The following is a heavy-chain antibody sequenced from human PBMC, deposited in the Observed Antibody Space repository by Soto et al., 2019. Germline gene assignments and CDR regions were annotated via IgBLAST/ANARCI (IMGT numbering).Heavy chain of an antibody. CDR3: ATNGDSSSWPLYYFDY. V-gene: IGHV3-33*01. Sequence: PGGSLRLSYEASGFNFSRYGMHWVRQAQGKGLEWVAVIWYDGSNKYYADSVKGRFTISRDNSKNTLYLQMNSLRAEDTAVYYCATNGDSSSWPLYYFDYWGQGTLVTVSS. CDR2: IWYDGSNK. D-gene: IGHD6-13*01. CDR1: GFNFSRYG. J-gene: IGHJ4*02.